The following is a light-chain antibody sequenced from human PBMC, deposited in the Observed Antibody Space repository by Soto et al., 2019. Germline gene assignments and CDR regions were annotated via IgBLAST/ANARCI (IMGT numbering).Light chain of an antibody. CDR2: AAS. CDR3: LQDHNYPLT. J-gene: IGKJ4*01. Sequence: AIQMTQSPSSLSVSVGDRVTITCRASQGIGNDVGWYQQKPGKDPKLLIYAASSLQSGVPSRFSGSRSGTDFTLTISRLQPEDFATYYCLQDHNYPLTFGGGTKVEIK. CDR1: QGIGND. V-gene: IGKV1-6*01.